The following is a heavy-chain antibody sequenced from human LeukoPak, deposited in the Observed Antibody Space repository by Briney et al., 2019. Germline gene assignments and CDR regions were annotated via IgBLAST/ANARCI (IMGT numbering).Heavy chain of an antibody. D-gene: IGHD1-26*01. J-gene: IGHJ4*02. CDR2: ISGSGGST. CDR3: AGRTWELRSPFDY. CDR1: GFTFSSYA. Sequence: GGSLRLSCAASGFTFSSYAMSWVRQAPGKGLEWVSAISGSGGSTYYADSVKGRFTISRDNSKNTLYLQMNSLRAEDTAVYYCAGRTWELRSPFDYWGQGTLATVSS. V-gene: IGHV3-23*01.